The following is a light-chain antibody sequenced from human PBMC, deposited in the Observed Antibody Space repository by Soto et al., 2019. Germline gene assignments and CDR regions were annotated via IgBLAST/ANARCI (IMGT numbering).Light chain of an antibody. Sequence: QSALTQPPSASGYPGQSVTISCTGTGSDVGAYNLVDWYQHHPGKAPQALIYEVYKRPSGVPDRFSGSKSGNTASLTVSGLQTEDEADYYCSSYAGSNNLVVFGGGTQLTVL. CDR2: EVY. CDR3: SSYAGSNNLVV. J-gene: IGLJ2*01. CDR1: GSDVGAYNL. V-gene: IGLV2-8*01.